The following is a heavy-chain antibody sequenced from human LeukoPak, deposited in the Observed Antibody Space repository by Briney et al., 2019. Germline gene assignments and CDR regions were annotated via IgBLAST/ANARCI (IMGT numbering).Heavy chain of an antibody. J-gene: IGHJ4*02. CDR1: GGTFSSYA. Sequence: SVKVSCKASGGTFSSYAISWVRQAPGQGLEWMGRIIPIFGTANYAQKFQGRVAITADKSTSTAYMELSSLRSEDTAVYYCARDRMGYFDYWGQGTLVTVSS. CDR3: ARDRMGYFDY. V-gene: IGHV1-69*06. D-gene: IGHD2-15*01. CDR2: IIPIFGTA.